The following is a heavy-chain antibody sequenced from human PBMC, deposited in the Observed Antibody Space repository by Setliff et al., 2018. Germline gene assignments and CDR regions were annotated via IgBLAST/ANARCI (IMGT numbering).Heavy chain of an antibody. CDR2: IHPGGGSS. CDR3: ARGGLAAAGRKGVFEH. D-gene: IGHD6-13*01. J-gene: IGHJ1*01. CDR1: GYTFTNYG. V-gene: IGHV1-46*01. Sequence: ASVKVSCKTSGYTFTNYGITWVRQAPGQGLEWMGIIHPGGGSSSSVQKFQGRVTMTRDTSTSTVYMELSSLTSEDTAIYYCARGGLAAAGRKGVFEHWGQGTLVTVSS.